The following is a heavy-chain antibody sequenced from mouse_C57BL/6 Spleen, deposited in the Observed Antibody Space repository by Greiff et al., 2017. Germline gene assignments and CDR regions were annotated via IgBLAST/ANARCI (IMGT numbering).Heavy chain of an antibody. D-gene: IGHD1-1*01. V-gene: IGHV1-53*01. CDR2: INPSNGGT. Sequence: QVHVKQPGTELVKPGASVKLSCKASGYTFTSYWMHWVKQRPGQGLEWIGNINPSNGGTNYNEKFKSKATLTVDKSSSTAYMQLSSLTSEDSAVYYCARRGSSSYWYFDVWGTGTTVTVSS. CDR1: GYTFTSYW. CDR3: ARRGSSSYWYFDV. J-gene: IGHJ1*03.